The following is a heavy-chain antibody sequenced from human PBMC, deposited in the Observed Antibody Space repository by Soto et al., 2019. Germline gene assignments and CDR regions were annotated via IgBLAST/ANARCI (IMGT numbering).Heavy chain of an antibody. Sequence: QVKLVQSGAEVREPGASVKVSCKASGYSFTNNDVSWVRQATGQGLEWMGWMNPGSGDTGYAQKFQGRVTMTRDISIATAYMGLSSLRSDDTAIYYCARMATFGSLNWFDPWGQGTLSPSP. CDR3: ARMATFGSLNWFDP. V-gene: IGHV1-8*01. CDR2: MNPGSGDT. D-gene: IGHD3-16*01. J-gene: IGHJ5*02. CDR1: GYSFTNND.